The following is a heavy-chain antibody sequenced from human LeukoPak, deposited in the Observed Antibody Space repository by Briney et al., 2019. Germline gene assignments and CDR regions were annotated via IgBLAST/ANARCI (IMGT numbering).Heavy chain of an antibody. CDR2: IKQDGSEK. CDR3: ARYGSSWYRTYYYYYYMDV. Sequence: GGSLRLSCAASGFTFSSYWMSWVRQAPGKGLEWEANIKQDGSEKYYVDSVKGRFTISRDNAKNSLDLQMNSLSAEDTAVYYCARYGSSWYRTYYYYYYMDVWGKGTTVTVSS. CDR1: GFTFSSYW. J-gene: IGHJ6*03. V-gene: IGHV3-7*01. D-gene: IGHD6-13*01.